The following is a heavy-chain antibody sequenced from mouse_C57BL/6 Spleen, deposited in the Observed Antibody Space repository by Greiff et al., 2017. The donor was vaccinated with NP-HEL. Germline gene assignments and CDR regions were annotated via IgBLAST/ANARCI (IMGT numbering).Heavy chain of an antibody. CDR3: AREGEDGSSYLYAMDY. CDR2: IYPGSGNT. CDR1: GYTFTDYY. D-gene: IGHD1-1*01. V-gene: IGHV1-76*01. Sequence: QVQLQQSGAELVRPGASVKLSCKASGYTFTDYYINWVKQRPGQGLEWIARIYPGSGNTYYNEKFKGKATLTAEKSSSTAYMQLSSLTSEDSAVYFCAREGEDGSSYLYAMDYWGQGTSVTVSS. J-gene: IGHJ4*01.